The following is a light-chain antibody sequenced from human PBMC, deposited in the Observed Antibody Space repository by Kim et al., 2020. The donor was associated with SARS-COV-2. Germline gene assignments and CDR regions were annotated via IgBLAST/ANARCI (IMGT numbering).Light chain of an antibody. CDR2: GKN. CDR3: NSRDSSGLYV. CDR1: SLRRYY. Sequence: SSELTQDPAVSVALGQTVRITCQGDSLRRYYASWYQQKPGQAPVLVIYGKNNRPSGIPDRFSGSSSGNTASLTITGAQAEDEADYYCNSRDSSGLYVFGT. J-gene: IGLJ1*01. V-gene: IGLV3-19*01.